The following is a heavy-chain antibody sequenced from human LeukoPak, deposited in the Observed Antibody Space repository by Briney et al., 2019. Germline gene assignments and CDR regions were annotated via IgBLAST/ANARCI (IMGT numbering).Heavy chain of an antibody. CDR1: GYSFTSYW. J-gene: IGHJ4*02. Sequence: GESLKIPCKGSGYSFTSYWIGWVRQMPGKGLEWMGIMYPGDSDPRYSPSFQGQVTISADKSISTAYLQWSSLKASDTAMYYCFGGPREYYFDYWGQGTLVTVSS. D-gene: IGHD3-16*01. V-gene: IGHV5-51*01. CDR2: MYPGDSDP. CDR3: FGGPREYYFDY.